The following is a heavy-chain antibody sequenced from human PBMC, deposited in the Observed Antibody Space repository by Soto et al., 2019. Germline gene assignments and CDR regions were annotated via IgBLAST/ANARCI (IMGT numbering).Heavy chain of an antibody. V-gene: IGHV3-23*04. D-gene: IGHD3-16*01. CDR1: GFSFGGYA. J-gene: IGHJ4*02. CDR2: VSGGGTST. Sequence: EVQLVESGGDFVQPGGSLRLSCAGYGFSFGGYAMSWVRQAPGKGLEWISGVSGGGTSTYYAGSVKGRFTISRDNSKNTLYLQMNSLRAEDTAVYYCAKLGVIGEFLSYWGQGTLVTVSS. CDR3: AKLGVIGEFLSY.